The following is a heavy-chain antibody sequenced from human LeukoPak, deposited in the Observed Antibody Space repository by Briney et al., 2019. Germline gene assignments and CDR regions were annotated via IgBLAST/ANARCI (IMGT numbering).Heavy chain of an antibody. Sequence: GGSLRLSCAASGFTFSNYWMSWVRQAPGKGLDWVANIDHIEREKYYVDSVKGRFTISRDNAKNSLYPQINSLRADDTGVYYCAREFGYRGYIDYWGLGTLVTVSS. CDR3: AREFGYRGYIDY. D-gene: IGHD5-12*01. V-gene: IGHV3-7*03. CDR2: IDHIEREK. CDR1: GFTFSNYW. J-gene: IGHJ4*03.